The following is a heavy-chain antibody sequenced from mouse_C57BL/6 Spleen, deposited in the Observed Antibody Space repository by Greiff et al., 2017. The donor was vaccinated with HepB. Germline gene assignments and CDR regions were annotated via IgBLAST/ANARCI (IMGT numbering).Heavy chain of an antibody. CDR2: ISYSGST. D-gene: IGHD1-1*01. CDR3: ARGNYGSSPFDD. J-gene: IGHJ2*01. V-gene: IGHV3-1*01. CDR1: GYSITSGYD. Sequence: EVQLVESGPGMVKPSQSLSLTCTVTGYSITSGYDWHWIRHFPGNKLEWMGYISYSGSTNYNPSLKSRIPITHDTSKNHFFLKLYSVTTADTATYYCARGNYGSSPFDDWGQGTTLTVSS.